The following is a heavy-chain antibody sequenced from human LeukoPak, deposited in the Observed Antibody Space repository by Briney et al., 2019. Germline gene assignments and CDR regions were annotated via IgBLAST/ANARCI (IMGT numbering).Heavy chain of an antibody. CDR3: ARGRLWTRARFDY. D-gene: IGHD3-10*01. Sequence: PSETLSLTCAVYGGSFSGYYWSWIRQPPGKGLEWIGEINHSGSTNYNPSLKSRVTISVDTSKNQFSLKLSSVTAADTAVYYCARGRLWTRARFDYWGRGTLVTVSS. CDR2: INHSGST. CDR1: GGSFSGYY. J-gene: IGHJ4*02. V-gene: IGHV4-34*01.